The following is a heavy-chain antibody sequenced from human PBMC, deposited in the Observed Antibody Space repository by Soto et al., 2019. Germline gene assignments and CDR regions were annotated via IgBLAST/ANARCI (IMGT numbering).Heavy chain of an antibody. Sequence: PGGSLRLSCAASGFTFSSYAMHWVRQAPGKGLEWVAVISYDGRNKYYADSVKGRFTISRDNSKNTPYLQMNSLRAEDTAVYSCATCSGGSCYRVDYWGQGTLVTVSS. D-gene: IGHD2-15*01. V-gene: IGHV3-30*04. CDR1: GFTFSSYA. CDR3: ATCSGGSCYRVDY. CDR2: ISYDGRNK. J-gene: IGHJ4*02.